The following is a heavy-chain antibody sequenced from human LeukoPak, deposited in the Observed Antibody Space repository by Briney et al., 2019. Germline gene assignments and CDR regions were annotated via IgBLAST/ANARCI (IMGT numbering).Heavy chain of an antibody. V-gene: IGHV3-23*01. J-gene: IGHJ6*02. CDR3: AKDREPRYPQCGMDV. D-gene: IGHD1-14*01. CDR2: ISGSGGST. CDR1: GFTFSNYA. Sequence: GGSLRLSCAASGFTFSNYAMSWVRQAPGKGLEWVSAISGSGGSTYYADSVKGRFTISRDNSKNTLYLQMNSLRAEDTAVYYCAKDREPRYPQCGMDVWGHGTMVTVSS.